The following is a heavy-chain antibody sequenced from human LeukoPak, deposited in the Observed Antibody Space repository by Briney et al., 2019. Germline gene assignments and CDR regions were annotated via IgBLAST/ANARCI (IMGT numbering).Heavy chain of an antibody. Sequence: GGSLRLSCLASGFTFSDYVVHWVRQAPGKGLGWVAVISFHLTIKYYADSVEGRFAISRDNSKKTAYLQMHSLRPDDTAVYYCVREGYYASGRSPTYYFEYWGRGTVVTVSS. CDR1: GFTFSDYV. CDR3: VREGYYASGRSPTYYFEY. CDR2: ISFHLTIK. D-gene: IGHD3-10*01. V-gene: IGHV3-30*09. J-gene: IGHJ4*02.